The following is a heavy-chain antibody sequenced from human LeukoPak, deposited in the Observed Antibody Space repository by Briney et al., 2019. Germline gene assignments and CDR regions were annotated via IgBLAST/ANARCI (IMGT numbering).Heavy chain of an antibody. CDR2: IYYSGNT. V-gene: IGHV4-59*01. Sequence: SGTLSLTCTVSGDSISNYYWSWIRQPPGKGLEWIGYIYYSGNTDYNPSLKSRVTISVDTSKNQFSLRLNSVTAADTAVYYCARYRNEALFAFDIWGQGTMVTVSS. CDR3: ARYRNEALFAFDI. J-gene: IGHJ3*02. D-gene: IGHD1-14*01. CDR1: GDSISNYY.